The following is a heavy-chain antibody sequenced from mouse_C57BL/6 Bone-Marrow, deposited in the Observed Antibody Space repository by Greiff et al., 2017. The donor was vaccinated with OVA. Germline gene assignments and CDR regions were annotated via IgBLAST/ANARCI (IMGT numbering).Heavy chain of an antibody. CDR2: INPNYGTT. D-gene: IGHD1-1*01. J-gene: IGHJ1*03. Sequence: VQLQQSGPELVKPGASVKISCKASGYSFTDYNMNWVKQSNGKSLEWIGVINPNYGTTSYNQKFKGKATLTVEQSSSTDYMQLNSLTSEDSAFYYCERSPHYYGSRCWYFDVWGTGTTVTVSS. CDR3: ERSPHYYGSRCWYFDV. V-gene: IGHV1-39*01. CDR1: GYSFTDYN.